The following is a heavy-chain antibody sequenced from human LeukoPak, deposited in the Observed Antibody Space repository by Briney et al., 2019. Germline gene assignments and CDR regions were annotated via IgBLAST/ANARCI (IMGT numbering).Heavy chain of an antibody. CDR1: GFTFSSYS. D-gene: IGHD6-6*01. J-gene: IGHJ5*01. CDR2: ISSSSSYI. V-gene: IGHV3-21*01. CDR3: ARAIPARRGENWFDS. Sequence: GGSLRLSCAASGFTFSSYSMNWVRQAPGKGLEWVSSISSSSSYIYYADSVKGRFTISRDNAKNSLYLQMNSLRAEDTAVYYCARAIPARRGENWFDSWGQGTLVTVSS.